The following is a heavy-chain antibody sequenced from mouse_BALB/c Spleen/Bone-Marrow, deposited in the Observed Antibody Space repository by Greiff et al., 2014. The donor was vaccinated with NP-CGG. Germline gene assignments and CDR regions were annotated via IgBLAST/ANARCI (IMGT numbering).Heavy chain of an antibody. CDR3: VSELGGFAY. V-gene: IGHV2-9*02. CDR1: GFSLNNYG. J-gene: IGHJ3*01. CDR2: IWAGGGT. Sequence: VKLVESGPGLVAPSQSLSISCTVSGFSLNNYGVHWVRQPPGKGLEWLGVIWAGGGTNYNSTLMSRLSVIKDNSKSQVFLKMNSLQTGDTAMYYCVSELGGFAYWGQGTLVTVSA.